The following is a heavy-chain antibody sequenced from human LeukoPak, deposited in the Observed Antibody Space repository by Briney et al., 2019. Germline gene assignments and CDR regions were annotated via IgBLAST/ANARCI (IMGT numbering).Heavy chain of an antibody. D-gene: IGHD3-9*01. CDR2: ISYSGSA. V-gene: IGHV4-59*08. J-gene: IGHJ4*02. Sequence: SETLSLTCTVSGGSISSYYWSWIRQPPGKGLEWIAYISYSGSANYNPSLRSRVSISVDTSKNQIPLKLRSVTAADTAVYFCARYDILTGSLFDYWGQGTLVTVSS. CDR1: GGSISSYY. CDR3: ARYDILTGSLFDY.